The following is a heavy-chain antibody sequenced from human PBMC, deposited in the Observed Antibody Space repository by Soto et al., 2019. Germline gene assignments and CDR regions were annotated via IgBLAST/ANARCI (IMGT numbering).Heavy chain of an antibody. CDR1: GGTFSSYA. CDR2: IIPIFGTA. V-gene: IGHV1-69*12. CDR3: ARDPVIYDFWSGYLDY. D-gene: IGHD3-3*01. J-gene: IGHJ4*02. Sequence: QVQLVQSGAEVKKPGSSVKVSCKASGGTFSSYAISWVRQAPGQGLEWMGGIIPIFGTANYAQKFQGRVTITADESTSTAYMELSSLRSEDTAVYYCARDPVIYDFWSGYLDYWGQGTMVTVSS.